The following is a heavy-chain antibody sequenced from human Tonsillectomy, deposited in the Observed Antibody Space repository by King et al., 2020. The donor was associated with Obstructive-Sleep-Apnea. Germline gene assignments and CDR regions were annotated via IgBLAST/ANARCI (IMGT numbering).Heavy chain of an antibody. V-gene: IGHV4-39*07. CDR2: IYYSGST. CDR1: GGSISSSSYY. D-gene: IGHD3-9*01. CDR3: ARGRTYYDILTGYYPCYFDL. Sequence: QLQESGPGLVKPSETLSLTCTVSGGSISSSSYYWGWIRQPPGKGLEWIGSIYYSGSTYYNPSLKSRVTISVDTSKNQFSLKLSSVTAADTAVYYCARGRTYYDILTGYYPCYFDLWGRGTLVTVSS. J-gene: IGHJ2*01.